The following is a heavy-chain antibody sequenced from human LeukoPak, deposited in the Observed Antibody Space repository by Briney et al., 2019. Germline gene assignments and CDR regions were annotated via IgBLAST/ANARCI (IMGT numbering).Heavy chain of an antibody. D-gene: IGHD2-8*01. Sequence: PGGSLRLSCAASGFTFSSYWMHWVRQAPGKGLVWVSRINSDGSSTSYADSVKGRFTISRDNAKNTLYLQMNSLRAEDTAVYYCARASRVYCTNGVCFYDYWGQGTLVTVSS. J-gene: IGHJ4*02. CDR3: ARASRVYCTNGVCFYDY. V-gene: IGHV3-74*01. CDR2: INSDGSST. CDR1: GFTFSSYW.